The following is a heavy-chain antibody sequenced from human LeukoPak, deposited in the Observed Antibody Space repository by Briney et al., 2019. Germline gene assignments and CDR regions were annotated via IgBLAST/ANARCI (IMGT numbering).Heavy chain of an antibody. CDR1: GGTFSSYA. CDR3: ARGYYYDSSGYYYYYYYMDV. V-gene: IGHV1-69*04. Sequence: ASVKVSCKASGGTFSSYAISWVRQAPGQGLEWMGRIIPILGIANHAQKFQGRVTITADKSTSTAYMELSSLRSEDTAVYYCARGYYYDSSGYYYYYYYMDVWGKGTTVTVSS. J-gene: IGHJ6*03. D-gene: IGHD3-22*01. CDR2: IIPILGIA.